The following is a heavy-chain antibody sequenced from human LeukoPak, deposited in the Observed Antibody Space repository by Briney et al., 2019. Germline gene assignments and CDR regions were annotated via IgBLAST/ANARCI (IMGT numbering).Heavy chain of an antibody. V-gene: IGHV1-69*13. CDR2: IIPIFGTA. D-gene: IGHD6-13*01. CDR1: GGTFSSYA. Sequence: SVKVSCKASGGTFSSYAISWVRQAPGQGLEWMGGIIPIFGTANYAQKFQGRVTITADESTSTAYMELSSLRSEDTAVYYCASSRIGIAAAGYYYYYMDVWGKGTTVTISS. J-gene: IGHJ6*03. CDR3: ASSRIGIAAAGYYYYYMDV.